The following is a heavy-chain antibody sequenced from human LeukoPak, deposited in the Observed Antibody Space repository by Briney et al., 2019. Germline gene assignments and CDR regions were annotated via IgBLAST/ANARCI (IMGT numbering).Heavy chain of an antibody. J-gene: IGHJ4*02. CDR3: AGQNYDFWSGYHDY. Sequence: GSLRLSCAASGFTFSSYAMSWVRQAPGKGLEWVSAISGSGGSTYYADSVKGRFTISRDNSKNTLYLQMNSLRAEDTAVYYCAGQNYDFWSGYHDYWGQGTLVTVSS. D-gene: IGHD3-3*01. CDR1: GFTFSSYA. V-gene: IGHV3-23*01. CDR2: ISGSGGST.